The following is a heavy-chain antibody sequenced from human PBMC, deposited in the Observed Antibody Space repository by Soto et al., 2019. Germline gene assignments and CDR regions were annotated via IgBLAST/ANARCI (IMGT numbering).Heavy chain of an antibody. J-gene: IGHJ4*02. V-gene: IGHV3-23*01. CDR1: GFTFSSYA. Sequence: EVQLLESGGGLVQPGGSLSLSCAASGFTFSSYAMSWVRQAPGKGLEWVSAISGSGGSTYYADSVKGRFTISRDNSKNTLYLLMNSLRAEDTAVYYCAKVLYGSGSYYSPRSAYWGQGTLVTVSS. D-gene: IGHD3-10*01. CDR3: AKVLYGSGSYYSPRSAY. CDR2: ISGSGGST.